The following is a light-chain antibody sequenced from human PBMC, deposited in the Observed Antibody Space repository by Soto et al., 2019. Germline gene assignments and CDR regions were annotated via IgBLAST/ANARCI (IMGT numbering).Light chain of an antibody. J-gene: IGKJ4*01. V-gene: IGKV3-11*01. CDR1: QSVSSY. CDR3: QQYGSSSLT. Sequence: EIVLTQSPATLSLSPGERATLSCRASQSVSSYLAWYQQKPGQAPRLLIYDASNRATGIPTRFGGSGSGTDFTLTISSLEPDDFAVYYCQQYGSSSLTFGGGTKVDIK. CDR2: DAS.